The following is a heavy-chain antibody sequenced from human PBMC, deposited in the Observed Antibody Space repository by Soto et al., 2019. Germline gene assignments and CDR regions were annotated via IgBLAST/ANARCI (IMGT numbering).Heavy chain of an antibody. J-gene: IGHJ4*02. Sequence: GASVKVSCKASGYTFTSYGISWVRQAPGQGLDWMGGISAYNGNTKYAQKFQGRVTMTTDTSTTTAYMELRSLRSDDTAVYYCARKRSYYDSSGYEYWGQGTQVTVSS. V-gene: IGHV1-18*04. CDR1: GYTFTSYG. D-gene: IGHD3-22*01. CDR3: ARKRSYYDSSGYEY. CDR2: ISAYNGNT.